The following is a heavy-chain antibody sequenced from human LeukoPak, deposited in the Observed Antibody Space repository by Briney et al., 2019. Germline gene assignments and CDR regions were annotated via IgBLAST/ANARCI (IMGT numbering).Heavy chain of an antibody. V-gene: IGHV1-2*02. CDR3: ARAYSSSFHAPLRY. J-gene: IGHJ4*02. CDR2: INPNTGDT. Sequence: ASVRFSCKTSGYTFTGYYMHWVRQAPGQGLEWMGWINPNTGDTDYVQNFQGRVTMTRDTSISTAYMELSRLRSDDTAVYYCARAYSSSFHAPLRYWGQGTLVTVSS. D-gene: IGHD6-6*01. CDR1: GYTFTGYY.